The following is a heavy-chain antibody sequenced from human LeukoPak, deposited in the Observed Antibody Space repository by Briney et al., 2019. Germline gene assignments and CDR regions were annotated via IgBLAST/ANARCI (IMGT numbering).Heavy chain of an antibody. CDR2: IYYSGST. J-gene: IGHJ5*02. CDR1: GGSISSYY. V-gene: IGHV4-59*01. Sequence: SETLSLTCTVSGGSISSYYCSWIRQPPGKGLEWIGYIYYSGSTNYNPSLKSRVTISVDTSKNQFSLKLSSVTAADTAVYYCARWSSRINWFDPWGQGTLVTVSS. D-gene: IGHD6-13*01. CDR3: ARWSSRINWFDP.